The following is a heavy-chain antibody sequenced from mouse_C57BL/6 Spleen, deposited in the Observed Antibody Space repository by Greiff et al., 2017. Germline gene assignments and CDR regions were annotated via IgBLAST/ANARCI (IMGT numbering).Heavy chain of an antibody. D-gene: IGHD3-1*01. V-gene: IGHV7-3*01. J-gene: IGHJ4*01. CDR1: GFTFTDYY. Sequence: EVQVVESGGGLVQPGGSLSLSCAASGFTFTDYYMSWVRQPPGKALEWLGFIRNKANGYTTEYSASVKGRFTISRDNSQSSLYLQMNALRAEDSATYYCARYGASTGAMDDWGKGTSVTVSS. CDR3: ARYGASTGAMDD. CDR2: IRNKANGYTT.